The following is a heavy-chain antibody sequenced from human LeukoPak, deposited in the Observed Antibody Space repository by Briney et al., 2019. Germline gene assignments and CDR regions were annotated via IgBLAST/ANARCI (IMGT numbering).Heavy chain of an antibody. CDR3: ASLSGMLRGDN. J-gene: IGHJ4*02. D-gene: IGHD3-16*01. Sequence: GGSLRLSCAAAGFTFSSYDMNWVRQAPGKGVEWVSYISSSGSTISYADSVKGRFTISRDNAKNSLYLQMNSLRAEDTAVYYCASLSGMLRGDNWGQGTLVTVSS. V-gene: IGHV3-48*03. CDR2: ISSSGSTI. CDR1: GFTFSSYD.